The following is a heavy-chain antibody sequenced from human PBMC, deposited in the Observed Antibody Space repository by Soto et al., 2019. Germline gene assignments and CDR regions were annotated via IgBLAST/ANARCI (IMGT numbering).Heavy chain of an antibody. CDR2: ISGSGGST. J-gene: IGHJ4*02. CDR3: AKDSIAQEWLRFYDY. CDR1: GFTFSSYA. D-gene: IGHD5-12*01. V-gene: IGHV3-23*01. Sequence: GGSLRLSCAASGFTFSSYAMSWVRQAPGKGLEWVSAISGSGGSTYYADSVKGRFTISRDNSKNTLYLQMNSLRAEDTAEYYWAKDSIAQEWLRFYDYWGQGTLVTVSS.